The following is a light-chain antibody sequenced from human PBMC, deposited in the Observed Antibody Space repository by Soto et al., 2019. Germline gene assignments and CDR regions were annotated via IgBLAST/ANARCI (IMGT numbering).Light chain of an antibody. CDR1: QSVSSSY. V-gene: IGKV3D-20*02. J-gene: IGKJ3*01. CDR2: DAS. Sequence: EIVLTQSPGTLSFSPGEIATLSCRASQSVSSSYLAWYQQKPGQAPRLLIYDASSRATGIPARFSGSGSGTDFTLTISSLEPEDFAVYYCQQRNSWPRTFGPGTKVDIK. CDR3: QQRNSWPRT.